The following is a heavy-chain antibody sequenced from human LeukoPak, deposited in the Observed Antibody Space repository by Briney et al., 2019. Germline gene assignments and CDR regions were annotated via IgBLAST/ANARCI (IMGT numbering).Heavy chain of an antibody. Sequence: SVKVSCKASGGTFSSYAISWVRQAPGQGLEWMGRITPILGIANYAQKFQGRVTITADKSTSTAYMGLSSLRSEDTAVYYCASPPLAYSSSWYYFDYWGQGTLVTVSS. V-gene: IGHV1-69*04. D-gene: IGHD6-13*01. CDR3: ASPPLAYSSSWYYFDY. J-gene: IGHJ4*02. CDR2: ITPILGIA. CDR1: GGTFSSYA.